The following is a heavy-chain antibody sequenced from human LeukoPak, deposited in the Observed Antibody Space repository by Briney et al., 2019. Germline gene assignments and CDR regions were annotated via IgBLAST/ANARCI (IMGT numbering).Heavy chain of an antibody. CDR1: GYKFTSYW. Sequence: GESLKISCKASGYKFTSYWIAWVHQMPGHGLEWMGSLYPLDFDKTYSPSFQGQVTMSADRSINTAYLQWSSLKASDTALYYCVRQVIVPGTSQLRTFDAWGQGTQVSVSS. J-gene: IGHJ4*02. V-gene: IGHV5-51*07. D-gene: IGHD3-3*01. CDR3: VRQVIVPGTSQLRTFDA. CDR2: LYPLDFDK.